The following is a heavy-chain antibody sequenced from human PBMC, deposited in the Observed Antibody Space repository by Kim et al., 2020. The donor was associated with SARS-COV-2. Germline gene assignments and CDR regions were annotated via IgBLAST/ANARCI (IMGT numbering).Heavy chain of an antibody. V-gene: IGHV3-21*01. CDR3: ARFEGYGMDV. J-gene: IGHJ6*02. Sequence: YIYYADSAKGRFTISRDNAKSSLFLQMNSLRVEDTGVYYCARFEGYGMDVWGQGTTVTVSS. D-gene: IGHD3-9*01. CDR2: YI.